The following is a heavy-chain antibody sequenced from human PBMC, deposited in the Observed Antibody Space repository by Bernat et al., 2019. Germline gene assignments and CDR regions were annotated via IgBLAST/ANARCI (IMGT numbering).Heavy chain of an antibody. CDR1: GITFSIFS. CDR2: LSGDGRTA. V-gene: IGHV3-74*01. D-gene: IGHD3-3*01. CDR3: ARARYYDLIDY. Sequence: EVQLVESGGGLVQPGGSLRLSCAASGITFSIFSMHWVRQAPGKGLVWVSRLSGDGRTATYADSVKGRFTISRDDAKTTLYLQMNSLRAEDTAVYYCARARYYDLIDYWGQGTLVTVSS. J-gene: IGHJ4*02.